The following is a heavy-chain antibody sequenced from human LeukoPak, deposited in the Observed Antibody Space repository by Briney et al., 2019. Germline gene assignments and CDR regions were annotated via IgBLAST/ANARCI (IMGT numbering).Heavy chain of an antibody. Sequence: GGSLRLSCAASGFTFSSYAMSWVRQAPGKGLEWVSAISGSGGSTYYADSVKGRFTISRDNSKNTLYLQMNSLRAEDTAVYYCATGPSGTIFGVVFSGLRIDAFDSWGQGTMVTVSS. J-gene: IGHJ3*02. CDR3: ATGPSGTIFGVVFSGLRIDAFDS. D-gene: IGHD3-3*01. CDR2: ISGSGGST. V-gene: IGHV3-23*01. CDR1: GFTFSSYA.